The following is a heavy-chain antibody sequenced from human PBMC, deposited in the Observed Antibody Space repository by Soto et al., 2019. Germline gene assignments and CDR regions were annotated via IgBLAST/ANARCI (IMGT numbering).Heavy chain of an antibody. Sequence: PSETLSLTCTVSGGSISSYYWSWIRQPPGKGLEWIGYIYYSGSTNYNPSLKSRVTISVDTSKNQFSLKLSSVTAADTAVYYCARHPGTTGTTAGIFDYWGQGTLVTVSS. J-gene: IGHJ4*02. D-gene: IGHD1-1*01. CDR3: ARHPGTTGTTAGIFDY. CDR1: GGSISSYY. V-gene: IGHV4-59*08. CDR2: IYYSGST.